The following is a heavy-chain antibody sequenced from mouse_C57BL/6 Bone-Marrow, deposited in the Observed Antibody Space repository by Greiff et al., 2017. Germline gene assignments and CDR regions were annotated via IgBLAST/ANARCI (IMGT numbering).Heavy chain of an antibody. CDR2: IYPTSGRT. CDR1: GYTFTSYW. D-gene: IGHD4-1*01. V-gene: IGHV1-55*01. CDR3: ARSGPLGRSFDY. Sequence: QVQLQQPGAELVKPGASVKMSCKASGYTFTSYWITWVKQRPGQGLEWIGDIYPTSGRTNYNEKFKSKAILTGDTSSNTAYMQLSSLPSEDSAVFYCARSGPLGRSFDYWGQGTTLTVSS. J-gene: IGHJ2*01.